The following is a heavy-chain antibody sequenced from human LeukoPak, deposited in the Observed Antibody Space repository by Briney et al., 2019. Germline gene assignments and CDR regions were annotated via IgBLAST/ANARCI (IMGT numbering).Heavy chain of an antibody. V-gene: IGHV4-34*01. D-gene: IGHD6-19*01. CDR1: GGSFSGYY. J-gene: IGHJ4*02. CDR3: ARGVAADY. Sequence: SETLSLTCAVYGGSFSGYYWSWIRQPPGKGLEWIGEINHSGSTNYNPSLKSRVTISVDTSKNQFSLKLSSVTAADTAVYYCARGVAADYWGQGTLVTVSS. CDR2: INHSGST.